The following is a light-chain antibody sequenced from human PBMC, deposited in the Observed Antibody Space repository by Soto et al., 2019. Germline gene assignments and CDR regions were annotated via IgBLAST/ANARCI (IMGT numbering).Light chain of an antibody. CDR2: DDN. Sequence: QSVLTQPPSVSAAPGQKVTIYCSGSRSNIGGNSVSWYQQLPGTAPKLLIYDDNKRPSGIPDRFSGSKSGTSATLGITGFQTGDEADYYCGSWDSSLSAYVFGTGTKVTVL. CDR1: RSNIGGNS. J-gene: IGLJ1*01. CDR3: GSWDSSLSAYV. V-gene: IGLV1-51*01.